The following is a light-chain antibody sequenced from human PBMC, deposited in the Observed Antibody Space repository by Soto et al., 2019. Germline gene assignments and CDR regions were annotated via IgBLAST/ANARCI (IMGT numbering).Light chain of an antibody. CDR2: EVS. CDR1: RSDIGIYNY. CDR3: TSFTTTNIWV. V-gene: IGLV2-14*01. Sequence: QSALTQPASVSGSPGQSITISCTGTRSDIGIYNYVSWYQQHPGKAPKLMICEVSNRPSGVSSRFSGSKSGNTASLTISGLRAEDEADYYCTSFTTTNIWVFGGGTKL. J-gene: IGLJ3*02.